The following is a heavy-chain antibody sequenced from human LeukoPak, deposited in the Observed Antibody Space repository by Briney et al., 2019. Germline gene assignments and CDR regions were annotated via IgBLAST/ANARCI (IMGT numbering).Heavy chain of an antibody. J-gene: IGHJ6*02. CDR1: GGSISSYY. CDR3: AREPMVRGVISSYGMDV. D-gene: IGHD3-10*01. Sequence: SETLSLTCTVSGGSISSYYWSWIRQPPGKGLEWIGYIYYSGSTNYNPSLKSRVTISVDTSKNQFSPKLSSVTAADTAVYYCAREPMVRGVISSYGMDVWGQGTTVTVSS. CDR2: IYYSGST. V-gene: IGHV4-59*01.